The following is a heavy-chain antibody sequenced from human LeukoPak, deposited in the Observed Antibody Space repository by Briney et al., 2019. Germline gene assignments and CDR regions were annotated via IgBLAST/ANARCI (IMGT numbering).Heavy chain of an antibody. CDR1: GYTFRIYW. V-gene: IGHV5-51*01. D-gene: IGHD4-17*01. J-gene: IGHJ4*02. CDR3: ARSGNYGEYVL. Sequence: GESLKISCKGSGYTFRIYWIAWVRQMPGKGLEWMGTIYPGDSDTRYSPSFRGQVTISADESISTAYLQWSSLKASDTAIYYCARSGNYGEYVLWGQGTLVTVSS. CDR2: IYPGDSDT.